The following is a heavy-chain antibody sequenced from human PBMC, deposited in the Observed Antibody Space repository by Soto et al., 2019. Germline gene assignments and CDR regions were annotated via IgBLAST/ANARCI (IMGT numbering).Heavy chain of an antibody. CDR1: GYTFTDYD. CDR2: MNPNSGET. V-gene: IGHV1-8*01. J-gene: IGHJ5*02. Sequence: GASVKVSCKTSGYTFTDYDINWVRQATGQGLEWIGWMNPNSGETGYAQKFQGRVTMTRSTSLSTAYLELSSLTSDDTAVYYCARVAVAARPRWYNWFDPWGQGTLVTVSS. CDR3: ARVAVAARPRWYNWFDP. D-gene: IGHD2-15*01.